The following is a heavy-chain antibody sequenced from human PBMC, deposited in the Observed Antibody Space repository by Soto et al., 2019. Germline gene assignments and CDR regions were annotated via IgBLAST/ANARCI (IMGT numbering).Heavy chain of an antibody. Sequence: PSETLPLTCAVSGGSISSGGYSWSWIRQPPGKGLEWIGYIHYSGSTYYNPSLKSRVTISLDRSKNQFSLKLSSVTAADTAVYYCARLGGAHYYGMDVWGQGTTVTVSS. CDR3: ARLGGAHYYGMDV. V-gene: IGHV4-30-2*01. D-gene: IGHD3-16*01. J-gene: IGHJ6*02. CDR1: GGSISSGGYS. CDR2: IHYSGST.